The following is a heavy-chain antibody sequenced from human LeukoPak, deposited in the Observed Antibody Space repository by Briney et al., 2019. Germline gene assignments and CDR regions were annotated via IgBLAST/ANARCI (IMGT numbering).Heavy chain of an antibody. CDR2: IGAYNGKT. Sequence: ASVKVSCKAAGYTFTSYGISWVRQAPGQGLEWMGGIGAYNGKTNYAQKLQGRVTMPAATSTSTAYMELRSLRSADTAVYYCARDPRLYHDILTGFDYWGQGTLVTVSS. D-gene: IGHD3-9*01. CDR3: ARDPRLYHDILTGFDY. V-gene: IGHV1-18*01. CDR1: GYTFTSYG. J-gene: IGHJ4*02.